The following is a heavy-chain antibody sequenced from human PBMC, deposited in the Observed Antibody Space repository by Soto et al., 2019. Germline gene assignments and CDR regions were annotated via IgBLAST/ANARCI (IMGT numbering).Heavy chain of an antibody. D-gene: IGHD2-2*01. CDR3: ARGSIDIVVVPAAFVYFDY. J-gene: IGHJ4*02. CDR1: GYTFTSYG. CDR2: ISAYNGNT. Sequence: ASVKVSCKASGYTFTSYGISWVRQAPGQGLEWMGWISAYNGNTNYAQKLQGRVTMTTDTSTSTAYMELRSLRSDDTAVYYGARGSIDIVVVPAAFVYFDYWGQGTLVTVSS. V-gene: IGHV1-18*01.